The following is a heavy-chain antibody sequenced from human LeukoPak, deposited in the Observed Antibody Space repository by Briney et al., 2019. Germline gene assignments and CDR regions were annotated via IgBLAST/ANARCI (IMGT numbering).Heavy chain of an antibody. J-gene: IGHJ1*01. D-gene: IGHD5-18*01. CDR1: GFTVSSNY. V-gene: IGHV3-53*01. CDR3: ARVGSIYSYGRD. Sequence: GGSLRLSCAASGFTVSSNYMNWVRQAPGKGLEWVSVFYSGGSTYYADSVKGRFTIFRDNSKNTLYLQMNSLRAEDTAVYYCARVGSIYSYGRDWGQGTLVTVSS. CDR2: FYSGGST.